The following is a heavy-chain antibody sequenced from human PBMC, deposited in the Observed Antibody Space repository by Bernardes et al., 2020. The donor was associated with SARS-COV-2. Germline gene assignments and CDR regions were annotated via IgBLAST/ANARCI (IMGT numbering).Heavy chain of an antibody. Sequence: GGSLRLSCAASGFTFSSYALNWVRQAPGKGLEYLSAISGNGGGTYYANSVKGRFTISRDNSRNTVYLQMGSLRVEDMAVYYCARSYDYWSGYYTVEAISALDVWGQGTTVTVSS. CDR1: GFTFSSYA. CDR3: ARSYDYWSGYYTVEAISALDV. J-gene: IGHJ6*02. V-gene: IGHV3-64*01. CDR2: ISGNGGGT. D-gene: IGHD3-3*01.